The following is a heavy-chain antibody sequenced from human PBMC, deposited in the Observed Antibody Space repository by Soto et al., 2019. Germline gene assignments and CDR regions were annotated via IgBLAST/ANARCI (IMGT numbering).Heavy chain of an antibody. CDR1: GFTFGRNG. V-gene: IGHV3-30*18. CDR2: LSFDGRIE. Sequence: QVQLVESGGGVVQPGGSLRLSCAASGFTFGRNGMHWVRQAPGKGLEWVAVLSFDGRIEYYADSVKGRFKIFRDNPKNMLYLQMNSLRPDDTALYYCAKDRDRTWSLDYWGQGALVTVSS. J-gene: IGHJ4*02. D-gene: IGHD1-7*01. CDR3: AKDRDRTWSLDY.